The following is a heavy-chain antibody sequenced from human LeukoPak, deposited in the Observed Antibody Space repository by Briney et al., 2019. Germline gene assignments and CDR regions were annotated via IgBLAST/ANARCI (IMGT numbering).Heavy chain of an antibody. V-gene: IGHV1-69*05. J-gene: IGHJ5*02. CDR1: GGTFSSYA. D-gene: IGHD4-23*01. Sequence: EASVKVSCKASGGTFSSYAISWVRQAPGQGLEWMGGIIPIFGTANYAQKFQGRVTITTDESTSTAYMELSSLRSEDTAVYYCARATVVTNWFDPWGRGTLVTVSS. CDR2: IIPIFGTA. CDR3: ARATVVTNWFDP.